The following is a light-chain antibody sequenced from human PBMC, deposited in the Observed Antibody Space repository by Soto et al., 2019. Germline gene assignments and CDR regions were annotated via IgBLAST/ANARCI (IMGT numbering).Light chain of an antibody. J-gene: IGKJ1*01. V-gene: IGKV3-20*01. CDR3: QQYHNSPRT. CDR2: DTS. Sequence: ETLLTQSPGTLSLSPGERATPSCRASQSVGGSSLAWYQQRPGQAPRLLIYDTSNRATGIPDRFSGSGSGTDFTLTISRLEPEDFAVYYCQQYHNSPRTFGQGTKVDIK. CDR1: QSVGGSS.